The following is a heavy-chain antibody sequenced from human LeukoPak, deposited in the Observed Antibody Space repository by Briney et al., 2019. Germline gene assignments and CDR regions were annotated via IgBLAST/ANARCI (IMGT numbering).Heavy chain of an antibody. Sequence: GGSLRLSRAASGFIFSSYWMHWVRQAPAKGRVWVSRINSDGSSTIYADSVKGRFAISRDNAKNTLYLQMNSLRAEDTAVYYCARVAVVPAPYFDYWGQGTLVTVSS. CDR1: GFIFSSYW. J-gene: IGHJ4*02. V-gene: IGHV3-74*01. CDR3: ARVAVVPAPYFDY. CDR2: INSDGSST. D-gene: IGHD2-2*01.